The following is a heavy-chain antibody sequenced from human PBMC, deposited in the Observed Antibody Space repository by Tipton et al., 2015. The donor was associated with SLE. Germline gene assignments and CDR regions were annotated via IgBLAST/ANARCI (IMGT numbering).Heavy chain of an antibody. CDR2: IKQDGSEK. J-gene: IGHJ2*01. CDR1: GFTFSSYW. V-gene: IGHV3-7*01. CDR3: ARDNTAMAYWYFDL. D-gene: IGHD5-18*01. Sequence: SLRLSCAASGFTFSSYWMSWVRQAPGKGLEWVANIKQDGSEKYYVDSVKGRFTISRDNAKNSLYLQMNSLRAEDTAVYYCARDNTAMAYWYFDLWGRGTLVTVSS.